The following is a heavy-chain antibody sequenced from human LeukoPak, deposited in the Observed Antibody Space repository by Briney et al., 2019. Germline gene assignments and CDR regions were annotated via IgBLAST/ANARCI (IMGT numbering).Heavy chain of an antibody. V-gene: IGHV3-7*01. Sequence: GRSLRLSCAASGFIFSTYWMTWVRQAPGKGLEWVANIKQDGSETYYVDPVKGRFTISRDNAKNSLYLQMNSLRVEDTAVYFCVREGTTVALFDYWGQGSLVTVSS. D-gene: IGHD6-19*01. CDR2: IKQDGSET. CDR1: GFIFSTYW. J-gene: IGHJ4*02. CDR3: VREGTTVALFDY.